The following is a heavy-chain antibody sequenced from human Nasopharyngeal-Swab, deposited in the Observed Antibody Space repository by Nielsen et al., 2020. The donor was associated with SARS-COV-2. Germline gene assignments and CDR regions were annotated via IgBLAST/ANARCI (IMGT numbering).Heavy chain of an antibody. CDR2: ISSSSNYI. CDR1: GFPFNMYS. V-gene: IGHV3-21*01. Sequence: GESLKISCVTSGFPFNMYSMHWVRQAPGKGLEWVSSISSSSNYIYYGDSVKGRFTISRDNTQKSLYLEMNSLRVEDTAVYYCARLGTESYHYYSLDVWGQGTTVTVSS. D-gene: IGHD1-1*01. J-gene: IGHJ6*02. CDR3: ARLGTESYHYYSLDV.